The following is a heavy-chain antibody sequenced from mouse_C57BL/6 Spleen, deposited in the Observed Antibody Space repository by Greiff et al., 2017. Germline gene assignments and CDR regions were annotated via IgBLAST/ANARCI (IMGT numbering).Heavy chain of an antibody. V-gene: IGHV5-9*01. CDR3: ARHPIYYDYDQFSY. J-gene: IGHJ3*01. CDR1: GFTFSSYT. D-gene: IGHD2-4*01. Sequence: EVQLVESGGGLVKPGGSLKLSCAASGFTFSSYTMSWVRQTPEKRLEWVATISGGGGNTYYPDSVKGRFTISRDNAKNTLYLQMSSLRSEDTALYYCARHPIYYDYDQFSYWGQGTLVTVSA. CDR2: ISGGGGNT.